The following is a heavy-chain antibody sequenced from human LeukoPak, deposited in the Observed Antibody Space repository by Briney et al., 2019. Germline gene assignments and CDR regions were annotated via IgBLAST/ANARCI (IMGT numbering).Heavy chain of an antibody. V-gene: IGHV1-2*05. CDR2: INPNSGGT. CDR1: GYTFTGYY. Sequence: ASVKVSCKASGYTFTGYYMHWVRQAPGQGLEWMGRINPNSGGTNYAQKFQGRVTMTRDTSISTAYIELSRLRSDDTDVYYCAREGARIAARRASGFDPWGQGTLVTVSS. CDR3: AREGARIAARRASGFDP. J-gene: IGHJ5*02. D-gene: IGHD6-6*01.